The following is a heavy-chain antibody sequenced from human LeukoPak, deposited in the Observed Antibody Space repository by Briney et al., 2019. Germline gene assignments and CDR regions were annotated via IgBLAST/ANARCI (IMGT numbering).Heavy chain of an antibody. V-gene: IGHV4-59*01. D-gene: IGHD1-14*01. CDR1: GGSISSYY. J-gene: IGHJ3*02. CDR2: IYYSGST. Sequence: SETLSLTCTVSGGSISSYYWSWIRQPPGKGLEWIGFIYYSGSTNYNPSLKSRVTISVHTSKNQFSLRLSSVTAADTAVYYCARGLNNRKSGRRFDVFEIWGQGTMVTVSS. CDR3: ARGLNNRKSGRRFDVFEI.